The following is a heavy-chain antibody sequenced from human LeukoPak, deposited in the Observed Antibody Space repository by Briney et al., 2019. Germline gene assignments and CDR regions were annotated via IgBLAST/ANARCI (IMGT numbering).Heavy chain of an antibody. CDR2: ISPSGFDT. D-gene: IGHD3-10*01. CDR1: GYTFTSYY. V-gene: IGHV1-46*01. J-gene: IGHJ4*02. CDR3: ARDRRGYYDSGSYYPLI. Sequence: ASVKVSCKASGYTFTSYYVHWVRQAPGQGLEWMAIISPSGFDTNYAQKFQGRITVTRDTSTSTVYMELNSLRSEDTAVYYCARDRRGYYDSGSYYPLIWGQGTPVTVSS.